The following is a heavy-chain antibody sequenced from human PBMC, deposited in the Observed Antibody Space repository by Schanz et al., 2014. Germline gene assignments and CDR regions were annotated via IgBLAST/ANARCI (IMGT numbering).Heavy chain of an antibody. Sequence: EVQLVESGGGLVQPGGSLRLSCTASGFTFSSYAMTWVRQAPGMGLEWVSAISGRDGSTYYADSVRGRFTISRDNSKNTLYLQRNSLRAEDSAVYYCAKAADWPVTRFDPWGQGTLVTVSS. J-gene: IGHJ5*02. V-gene: IGHV3-23*04. CDR3: AKAADWPVTRFDP. CDR2: ISGRDGST. D-gene: IGHD3-9*01. CDR1: GFTFSSYA.